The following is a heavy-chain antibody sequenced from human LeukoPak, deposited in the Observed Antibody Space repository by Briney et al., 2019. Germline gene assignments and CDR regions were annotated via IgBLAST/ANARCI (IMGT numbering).Heavy chain of an antibody. V-gene: IGHV3-30*14. CDR3: ARGYVGDHYYYYYGMDV. CDR1: GFTFSSYA. D-gene: IGHD1-14*01. Sequence: PGGSLRLSCAASGFTFSSYAMHWVRQAPGKGLEWVAVISYDGSNKYYADSVKGRFTISRDNSKNTLYLQMNSLRAEDTAVYYCARGYVGDHYYYYYGMDVWGQGTTVTVSS. CDR2: ISYDGSNK. J-gene: IGHJ6*02.